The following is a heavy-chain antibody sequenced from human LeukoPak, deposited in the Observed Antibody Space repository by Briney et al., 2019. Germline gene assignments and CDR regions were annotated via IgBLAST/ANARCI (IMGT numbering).Heavy chain of an antibody. V-gene: IGHV1-18*01. CDR1: GYTFTSYG. J-gene: IGHJ4*02. Sequence: GASVKVSCKASGYTFTSYGISWVRQAPGQGLEWMGWISGYNGNTNYAQKLQGRVTMTTDTSTSTAYMELRSLRSGDTAVYYCARDAKIQRHFDYWGQGTLVTVSS. CDR2: ISGYNGNT. CDR3: ARDAKIQRHFDY. D-gene: IGHD5-18*01.